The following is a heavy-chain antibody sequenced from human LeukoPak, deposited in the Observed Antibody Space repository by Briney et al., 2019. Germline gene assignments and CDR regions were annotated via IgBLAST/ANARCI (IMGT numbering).Heavy chain of an antibody. V-gene: IGHV4-34*01. CDR3: ARARRGYNYRGNWFDP. CDR2: INHSGST. CDR1: GGSFSGYY. Sequence: SETLSLTCAVFGGSFSGYYWSWIRQRPGKGLDWIGEINHSGSTNYNPSLKSRVTISVDTSKNQFSLKLSSVTAADTAVYYCARARRGYNYRGNWFDPWGQGTLVTVSS. J-gene: IGHJ5*02. D-gene: IGHD5-18*01.